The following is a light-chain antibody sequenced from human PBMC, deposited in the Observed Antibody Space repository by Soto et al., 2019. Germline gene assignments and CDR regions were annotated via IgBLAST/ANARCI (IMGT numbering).Light chain of an antibody. V-gene: IGKV2-28*01. CDR1: QSLLHSNGYNY. Sequence: DIVMTQSPLSLPATPGEPASISCRSSQSLLHSNGYNYLDWDLQKQGQSPQLLIYLGSNRASGVPDRCSGGGSGADVTLTIIRVEAEDVGVYYCLQGLQTPYTLGQGTKLEIK. J-gene: IGKJ2*01. CDR2: LGS. CDR3: LQGLQTPYT.